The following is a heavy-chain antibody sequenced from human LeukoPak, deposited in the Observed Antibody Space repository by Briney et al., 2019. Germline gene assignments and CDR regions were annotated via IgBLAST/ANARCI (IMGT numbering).Heavy chain of an antibody. CDR1: GGTFSSYA. V-gene: IGHV1-69*05. Sequence: SVKVSCKASGGTFSSYAISWVRQAPGQGLEWMGRVIPTFGTANYAQKFQGRVTITTDESTSTAYMELSSLRSEDTAVYYCARGTDVLLWFGESSLFDPWGQGTLVTVSS. D-gene: IGHD3-10*01. CDR3: ARGTDVLLWFGESSLFDP. CDR2: VIPTFGTA. J-gene: IGHJ5*02.